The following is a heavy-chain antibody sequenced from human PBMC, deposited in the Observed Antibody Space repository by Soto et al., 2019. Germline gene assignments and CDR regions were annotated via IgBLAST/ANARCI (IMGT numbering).Heavy chain of an antibody. V-gene: IGHV4-39*01. CDR3: ATSYGNTWYIS. Sequence: SETLSLTCTVSGGSISSSSYYWGWIRQPPGKGLEWIGSIYYSGSTYYNPSLKSRVTISVDRSKNQFSLQLTSVTAADTAVYYCATSYGNTWYISWGQGTQVTVSS. D-gene: IGHD6-13*01. CDR1: GGSISSSSYY. J-gene: IGHJ4*02. CDR2: IYYSGST.